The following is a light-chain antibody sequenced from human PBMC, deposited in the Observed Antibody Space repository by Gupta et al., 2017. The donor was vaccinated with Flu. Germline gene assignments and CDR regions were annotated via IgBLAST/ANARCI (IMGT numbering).Light chain of an antibody. CDR1: SSNIGTNT. CDR3: ATWDDSLNGFWV. Sequence: QSVLTQPPSASGTPGQRVTISCSGRSSNIGTNTVNWYQQLPAMAPKLLIYSNNQRPSGVPDRFSGSRSGTSASLAISGLQSEDEADYYCATWDDSLNGFWVFGGGTKLTVL. V-gene: IGLV1-44*01. CDR2: SNN. J-gene: IGLJ3*02.